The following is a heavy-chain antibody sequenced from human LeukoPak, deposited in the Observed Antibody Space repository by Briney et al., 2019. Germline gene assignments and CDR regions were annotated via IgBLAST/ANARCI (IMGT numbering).Heavy chain of an antibody. CDR3: ASFRYLNYYNSSLDAFDI. CDR2: ISGSGDST. J-gene: IGHJ3*02. V-gene: IGHV3-23*01. CDR1: GFTFSNFA. Sequence: GGSLRLSCAASGFTFSNFAMSWVRQAPGKGLEGVSAISGSGDSTYYADSVKGRFTISRDNSKNTLYLQMHSLRAEDTAVYYCASFRYLNYYNSSLDAFDIWGQGTMVTVSS. D-gene: IGHD3-22*01.